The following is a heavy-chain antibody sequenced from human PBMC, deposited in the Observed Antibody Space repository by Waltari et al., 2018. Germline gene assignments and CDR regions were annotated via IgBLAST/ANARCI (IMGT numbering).Heavy chain of an antibody. D-gene: IGHD3-16*01. CDR3: ARDRFLYYYYYYMDV. J-gene: IGHJ6*03. V-gene: IGHV4-34*01. CDR1: GGSFSGYY. CDR2: INHSGST. Sequence: GGSFSGYYWSWIRQPPGKGLEWIGEINHSGSTNYNPSLKSRVTISVDTSKNQFSLKLSAVTAADTAVYYCARDRFLYYYYYYMDVWGKGTMVTVSS.